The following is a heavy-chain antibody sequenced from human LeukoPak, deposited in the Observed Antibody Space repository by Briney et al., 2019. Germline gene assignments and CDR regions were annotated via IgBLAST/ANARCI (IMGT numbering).Heavy chain of an antibody. J-gene: IGHJ5*02. CDR2: IYYSGST. CDR1: GGSISSGDYY. CDR3: ARGVWLYDSSGYGTRRYNWFDP. D-gene: IGHD3-22*01. Sequence: SETLSLTCTVSGGSISSGDYYWSWIRQPPGKGLEWIGYIYYSGSTYYNPSLKSRVTISVDTSKNQFSLKLSSVTAADTAVYYCARGVWLYDSSGYGTRRYNWFDPWGQGTLVTVSS. V-gene: IGHV4-30-4*01.